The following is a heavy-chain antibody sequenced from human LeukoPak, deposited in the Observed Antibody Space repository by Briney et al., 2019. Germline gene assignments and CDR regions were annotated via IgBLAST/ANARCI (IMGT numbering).Heavy chain of an antibody. D-gene: IGHD6-13*01. V-gene: IGHV3-7*01. CDR2: MKYDGSEK. CDR1: GFTFSSYW. CDR3: ARDIEAAGLFLDY. J-gene: IGHJ4*02. Sequence: SGGSLRLSCAASGFTFSSYWMSWVRQAPGKGLEWVANMKYDGSEKYSVDSVKGRFTISRDNAKNSLYLQMNSLRAEDTAVYYCARDIEAAGLFLDYWGQGTLVTVSS.